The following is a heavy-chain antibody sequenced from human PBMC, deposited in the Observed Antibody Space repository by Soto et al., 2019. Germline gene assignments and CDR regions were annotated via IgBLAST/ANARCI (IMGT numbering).Heavy chain of an antibody. J-gene: IGHJ4*02. CDR3: AKGEADIVVVPAAISLDY. Sequence: PGGSLRLSCAASGFTFSSYAMSWVRQAPGKGLEWVSAISGSGGSTYYADSVKGRFTISGDNSKNTLYLQMNSLRAEDTAVYYCAKGEADIVVVPAAISLDYWGQGTLVTVSS. D-gene: IGHD2-2*01. V-gene: IGHV3-23*01. CDR2: ISGSGGST. CDR1: GFTFSSYA.